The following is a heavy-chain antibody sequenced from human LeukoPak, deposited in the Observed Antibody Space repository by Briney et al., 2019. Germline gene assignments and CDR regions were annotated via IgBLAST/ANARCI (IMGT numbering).Heavy chain of an antibody. CDR1: GYTFTSYD. V-gene: IGHV1-8*01. J-gene: IGHJ4*02. Sequence: ASVKVSCKASGYTFTSYDINWVRQATGQGLEWMGWMNPNSGNTGYAQKFQGRVTMTRNTSISTAYMELSSLRSEDTAVYYCARGRYPMTFGPASLKFDYWGQGTLVTVSS. D-gene: IGHD3/OR15-3a*01. CDR2: MNPNSGNT. CDR3: ARGRYPMTFGPASLKFDY.